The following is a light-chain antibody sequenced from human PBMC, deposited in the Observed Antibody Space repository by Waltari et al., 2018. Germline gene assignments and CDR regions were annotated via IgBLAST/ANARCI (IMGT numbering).Light chain of an antibody. CDR1: NIGSKR. Sequence: SYLLTQPPSVSVAPGKTARMTCGGNNIGSKRVQWFQQTPGQAPVLVVYDDDDRPSGIPERFAGSNSGNTATLTISRVEAGDEADYYCQVWDSSSDHVVFGGGTKLTVL. CDR2: DDD. V-gene: IGLV3-21*03. J-gene: IGLJ2*01. CDR3: QVWDSSSDHVV.